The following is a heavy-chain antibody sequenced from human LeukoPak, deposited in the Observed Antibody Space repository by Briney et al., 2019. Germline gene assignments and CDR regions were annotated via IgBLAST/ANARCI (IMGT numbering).Heavy chain of an antibody. Sequence: PSETLSLTCTVSGGSISSYYWSWIRQPPGKGLEWIGYIYYSGSTNYNPSLKSRVTISVDTSKNQFSLKLSSVTAADTAVYYCARLPFYSSGWYWFDPWXXXXXVTVSX. V-gene: IGHV4-59*08. D-gene: IGHD6-19*01. J-gene: IGHJ5*02. CDR2: IYYSGST. CDR3: ARLPFYSSGWYWFDP. CDR1: GGSISSYY.